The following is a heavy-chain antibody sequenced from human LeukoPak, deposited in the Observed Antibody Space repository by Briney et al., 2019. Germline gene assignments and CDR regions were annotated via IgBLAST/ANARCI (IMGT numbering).Heavy chain of an antibody. J-gene: IGHJ4*02. CDR1: GFTFSSYA. CDR2: ISYDGSNK. Sequence: PGGSLRLSCAASGFTFSSYAMHWVRQAPGKGLEWVAVISYDGSNKYYADSVKGRFTISRDNSKNTLYLQMNSLRAEDTAVYYCARVGGYSYGYPDYWGQGTLVTVSS. CDR3: ARVGGYSYGYPDY. D-gene: IGHD5-18*01. V-gene: IGHV3-30*04.